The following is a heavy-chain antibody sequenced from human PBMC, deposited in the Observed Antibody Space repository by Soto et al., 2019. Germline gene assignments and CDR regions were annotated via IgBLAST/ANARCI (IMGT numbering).Heavy chain of an antibody. D-gene: IGHD4-17*01. Sequence: GGSLRLSCAASGFTFSDYYMSWIRQAPGKGLEWVSYISSSGSTIYYADSVKGRFTISRDNAKNSLYLQMNSLRAEDTAVYYCARDTSTFTVAYFDYWGQGTLVTVSS. CDR3: ARDTSTFTVAYFDY. CDR1: GFTFSDYY. CDR2: ISSSGSTI. V-gene: IGHV3-11*01. J-gene: IGHJ4*02.